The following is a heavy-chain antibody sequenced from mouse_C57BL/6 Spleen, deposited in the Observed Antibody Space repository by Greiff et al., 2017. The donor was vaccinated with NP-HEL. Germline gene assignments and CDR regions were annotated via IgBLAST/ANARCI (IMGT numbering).Heavy chain of an antibody. Sequence: EVQLVESGGGLVQPGGSLKLSCAASGFTFSDYYMYWVRQTPEKRLEWVAYISNGGGSTYYPDTVKGRFTIYRDNAKNTLYLQMSRLKSEDTAMYYCARSITTGYYYAMDYWGQGTSVTVSS. CDR3: ARSITTGYYYAMDY. V-gene: IGHV5-12*01. D-gene: IGHD2-4*01. J-gene: IGHJ4*01. CDR2: ISNGGGST. CDR1: GFTFSDYY.